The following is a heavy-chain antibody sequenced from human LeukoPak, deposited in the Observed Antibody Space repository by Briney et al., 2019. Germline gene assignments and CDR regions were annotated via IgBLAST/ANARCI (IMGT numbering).Heavy chain of an antibody. V-gene: IGHV4-59*12. J-gene: IGHJ5*02. D-gene: IGHD4-23*01. Sequence: SETLSLTCTVSGGSFSSYYWSWIRQPPGKGLEWIGYIYYSGSTNYNPTLKSRVTISVDKSKNQFSLKLSSVTAADTAVYYCARYYDYGGNWFDPWGQGTLVTVSS. CDR2: IYYSGST. CDR3: ARYYDYGGNWFDP. CDR1: GGSFSSYY.